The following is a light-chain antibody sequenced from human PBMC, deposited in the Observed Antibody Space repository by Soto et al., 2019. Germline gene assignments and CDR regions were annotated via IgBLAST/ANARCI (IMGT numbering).Light chain of an antibody. CDR1: QIVAAHY. CDR3: HQYGTAPRT. CDR2: GAS. Sequence: EVVLTQSPGTLSLSPGERATLSCRASQIVAAHYLAWYQQKRGQATRPLIYGASSRATGIPDRFSGSGSGTDFTLTISRLEPEDFSVYYCHQYGTAPRTFGPGTKVDIK. V-gene: IGKV3-20*01. J-gene: IGKJ3*01.